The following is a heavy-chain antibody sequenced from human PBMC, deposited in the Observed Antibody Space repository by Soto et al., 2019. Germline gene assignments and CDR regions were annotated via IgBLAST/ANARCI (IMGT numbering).Heavy chain of an antibody. CDR1: GGSISTYY. D-gene: IGHD3-10*01. J-gene: IGHJ5*02. V-gene: IGHV4-59*01. CDR2: IYYGGTS. CDR3: AREILSDIHWFDP. Sequence: SETLSLTCTVSGGSISTYYWSWIRQPPGRGLEWIGYIYYGGTSNYNPSLKSRVTMSLDTSKNQFSLKLTSVTAADTAVYYCAREILSDIHWFDPWGQGTLVTVSS.